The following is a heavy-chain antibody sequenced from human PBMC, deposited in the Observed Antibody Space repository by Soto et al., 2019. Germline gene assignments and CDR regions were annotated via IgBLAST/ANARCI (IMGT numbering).Heavy chain of an antibody. CDR3: ARGRGGWFINQLLNAFDI. Sequence: SETLSLTCIVSGGSISSYYWSWIRQPPGKGLEWIGYIYYSGSTNYNPSLKSRVTISVDTSKNQFSLKLSSVTAADTAVYYCARGRGGWFINQLLNAFDIWGQGTMVTVSS. D-gene: IGHD2-2*01. CDR2: IYYSGST. J-gene: IGHJ3*02. V-gene: IGHV4-59*01. CDR1: GGSISSYY.